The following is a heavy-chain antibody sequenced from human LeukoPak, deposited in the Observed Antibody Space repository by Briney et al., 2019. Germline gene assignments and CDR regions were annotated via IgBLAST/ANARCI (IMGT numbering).Heavy chain of an antibody. CDR2: IYYSGTT. CDR1: GGSISGYY. J-gene: IGHJ5*02. Sequence: SETLSLTCTVSGGSISGYYWSWIRQPPGKGLEWIGYIYYSGTTNYNPSLRSRVTISVDTSKNQFSLRLSSVTATDTAVYYCARLHSSRAEEFDPWGQGTLVTVSS. V-gene: IGHV4-59*01. CDR3: ARLHSSRAEEFDP.